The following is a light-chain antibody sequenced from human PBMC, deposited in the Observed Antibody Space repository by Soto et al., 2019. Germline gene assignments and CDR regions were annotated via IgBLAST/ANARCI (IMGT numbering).Light chain of an antibody. Sequence: EIVLTQSPGTLSLSPGERATLSCRASQSVSNNYLAWYQQKPGQAPRLLIYGASSRATGIPDRFSGSGSGTEFTLTISRLEPEDFAVYYCQQYGSSLFTFGPGTKVDIK. CDR3: QQYGSSLFT. CDR2: GAS. J-gene: IGKJ3*01. V-gene: IGKV3-20*01. CDR1: QSVSNNY.